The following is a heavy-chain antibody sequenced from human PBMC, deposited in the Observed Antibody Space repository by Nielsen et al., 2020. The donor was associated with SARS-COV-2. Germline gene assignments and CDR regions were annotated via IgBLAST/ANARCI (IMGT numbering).Heavy chain of an antibody. Sequence: LKISCAASGFTFSSYGMHWVRQAPGKGLEWVAVISYDGSNKYHADSVKGRFTISRDNSKNTLYLQMNSLRAEDTAVYYCAKDLGAYHYFDYWGQGTLVTVSS. CDR1: GFTFSSYG. J-gene: IGHJ4*02. CDR2: ISYDGSNK. CDR3: AKDLGAYHYFDY. V-gene: IGHV3-30*18. D-gene: IGHD3-16*01.